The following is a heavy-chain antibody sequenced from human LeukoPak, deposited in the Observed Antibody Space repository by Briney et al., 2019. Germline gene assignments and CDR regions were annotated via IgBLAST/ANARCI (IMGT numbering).Heavy chain of an antibody. CDR1: GYTFTGYY. D-gene: IGHD3-10*01. CDR3: APLDYYGSGSHDY. V-gene: IGHV1-2*06. Sequence: ASVKVSCKASGYTFTGYYMHWVRQAPGQGLEWMGRINPNSGGTNYAQKFQGRVTMTRDTSISTAYMELSRLRPDDTAVYYCAPLDYYGSGSHDYWGQGTLVTVSS. CDR2: INPNSGGT. J-gene: IGHJ4*02.